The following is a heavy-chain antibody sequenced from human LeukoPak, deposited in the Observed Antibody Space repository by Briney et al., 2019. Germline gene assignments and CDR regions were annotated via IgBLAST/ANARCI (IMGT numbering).Heavy chain of an antibody. J-gene: IGHJ4*02. V-gene: IGHV4-59*08. D-gene: IGHD6-13*01. Sequence: SETLSLTCTVSGGSISSYYWSWIRQPPGRGLEWIGYIFYSGSTNYNPSLKSRVTISVDTSKSQFSLKLTSVTAADTAVYYCARLGSSWYFEFFFDYWGQGTLVTVSS. CDR1: GGSISSYY. CDR2: IFYSGST. CDR3: ARLGSSWYFEFFFDY.